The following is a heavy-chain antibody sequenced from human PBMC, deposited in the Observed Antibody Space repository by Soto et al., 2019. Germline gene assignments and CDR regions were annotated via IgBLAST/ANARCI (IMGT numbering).Heavy chain of an antibody. CDR3: ARGTTFGGVIAHNWFDP. CDR1: GGSISSYY. J-gene: IGHJ5*02. Sequence: SETLSLTCTVSGGSISSYYWSWIRQPPGKGLEWIGYIYYSGSTNYNPSLKSRVTISVDTSKNQFSLKLSSVTAADTAVYYCARGTTFGGVIAHNWFDPWGQGNLVTVSS. D-gene: IGHD3-16*02. V-gene: IGHV4-59*01. CDR2: IYYSGST.